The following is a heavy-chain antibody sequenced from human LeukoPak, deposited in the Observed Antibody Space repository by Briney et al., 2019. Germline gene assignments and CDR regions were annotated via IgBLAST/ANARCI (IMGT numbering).Heavy chain of an antibody. CDR3: ARGKGELLRYYYYGMDA. D-gene: IGHD3-10*01. CDR2: IWYDGSNK. CDR1: GLTFSSQW. Sequence: GGSLRLSYAASGLTFSSQWMHWVRQAPGKGLEWVAVIWYDGSNKYYADSVKGRFTISRDNSKNTLYLQMNSLRAEDTAVYYCARGKGELLRYYYYGMDAWGQGTTVTVSS. V-gene: IGHV3-33*08. J-gene: IGHJ6*02.